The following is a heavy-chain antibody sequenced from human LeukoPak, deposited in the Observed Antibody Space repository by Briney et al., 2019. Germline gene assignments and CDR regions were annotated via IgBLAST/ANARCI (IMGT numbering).Heavy chain of an antibody. J-gene: IGHJ3*02. D-gene: IGHD3-22*01. Sequence: ASVKVSCKASGGGFTFTSHAISWVRQAPGQGLEWMGGLIPIYGSANYAQKFQGRVTTTSDESTRTVYMELSSLRPEDSAVYYCAGFFYDNSGDAFDIWGQGTMVTVSS. CDR1: GGGFTFTSHA. CDR3: AGFFYDNSGDAFDI. CDR2: LIPIYGSA. V-gene: IGHV1-69*13.